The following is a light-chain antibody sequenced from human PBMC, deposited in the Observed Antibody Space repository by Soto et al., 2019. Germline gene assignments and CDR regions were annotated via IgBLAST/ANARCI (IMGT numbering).Light chain of an antibody. V-gene: IGKV1-27*01. CDR1: QGIGVY. J-gene: IGKJ4*01. Sequence: DIPMTQSPSSLSASLGDRVTITCRASQGIGVYLAWFQQKPGKVPRLLIYAASALQSGVPSRFSGGGSGTDFTLTINSLQPEDVATYYCQKYNSPPLTFGGGTKVEIK. CDR2: AAS. CDR3: QKYNSPPLT.